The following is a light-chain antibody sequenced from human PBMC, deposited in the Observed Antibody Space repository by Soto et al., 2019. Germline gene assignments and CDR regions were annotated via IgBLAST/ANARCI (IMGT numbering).Light chain of an antibody. CDR1: SSDVGGYNY. J-gene: IGLJ2*01. V-gene: IGLV2-14*01. Sequence: QSALTQPASVSGSPGQSITISCTGTSSDVGGYNYVYWYQQHPGKAPKLMIYDVRTRPSGVSNRFSGSKSGNTASLTISGLQAEDEADYYCSSYKSSSTYVVFGGGTKLTVL. CDR2: DVR. CDR3: SSYKSSSTYVV.